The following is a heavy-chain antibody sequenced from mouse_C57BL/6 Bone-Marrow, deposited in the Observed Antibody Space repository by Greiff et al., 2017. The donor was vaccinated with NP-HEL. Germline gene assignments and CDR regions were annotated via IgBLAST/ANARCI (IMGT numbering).Heavy chain of an antibody. CDR3: ASPLLLFWFAY. J-gene: IGHJ3*01. Sequence: DVQLVESGGDLVKPGGSLKLSCAASGFTFSSYGMSWVRQTPDKRLEWVATISSGGSYTYYPDSVKGRFTISRDNAKNTLYLQMSSLKSEDTAMYYCASPLLLFWFAYWGQGTLVTVSA. CDR1: GFTFSSYG. D-gene: IGHD1-1*01. V-gene: IGHV5-6*01. CDR2: ISSGGSYT.